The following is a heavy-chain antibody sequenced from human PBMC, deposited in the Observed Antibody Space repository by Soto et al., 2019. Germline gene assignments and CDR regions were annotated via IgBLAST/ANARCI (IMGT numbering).Heavy chain of an antibody. CDR1: GFTFSDHY. Sequence: EVQLVESGGGLVQPGGSLRLSCAASGFTFSDHYMDWVRQAPGKGLEWVARIRNKANSYTTEYAAASVAGRFTNSRDESMNSLYLQMDSLKTEDTAVYYCARSRTYYPYPYWGQGTLVTVSS. V-gene: IGHV3-72*01. J-gene: IGHJ4*02. CDR3: ARSRTYYPYPY. CDR2: IRNKANSYTT. D-gene: IGHD3-10*01.